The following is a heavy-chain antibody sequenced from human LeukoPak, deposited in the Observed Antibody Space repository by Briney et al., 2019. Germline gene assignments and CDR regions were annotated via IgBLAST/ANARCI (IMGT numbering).Heavy chain of an antibody. CDR2: IHYSGST. D-gene: IGHD3-22*01. CDR1: GGSISSSSDY. J-gene: IGHJ4*02. CDR3: ASLDSSGYYYGDYFDY. Sequence: SETLSLTCTVSGGSISSSSDYWGWIRQPPGKGLEWIGSIHYSGSTYYNPSLKSRVTISVDTSKNQFSLRLSSVTAADTAVYFCASLDSSGYYYGDYFDYWGQGTLVTVSS. V-gene: IGHV4-39*01.